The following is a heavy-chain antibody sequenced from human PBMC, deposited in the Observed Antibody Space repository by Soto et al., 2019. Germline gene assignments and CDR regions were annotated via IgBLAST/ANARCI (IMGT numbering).Heavy chain of an antibody. CDR1: GFTFSSYA. CDR2: ISGSGGST. J-gene: IGHJ4*02. CDR3: AKSPHYYDNSGYH. D-gene: IGHD3-22*01. Sequence: VGSLRLSCAASGFTFSSYAMSWVRQAPGKGLEWVSAISGSGGSTYYADSVKGRFTISRDNSKNTLYLQMNSLRAEDTAVYYCAKSPHYYDNSGYHWGQGTLVTVSS. V-gene: IGHV3-23*01.